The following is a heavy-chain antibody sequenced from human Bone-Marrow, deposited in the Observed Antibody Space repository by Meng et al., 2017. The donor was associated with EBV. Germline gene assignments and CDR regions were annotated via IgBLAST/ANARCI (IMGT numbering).Heavy chain of an antibody. CDR2: IHHSGST. D-gene: IGHD3-10*01. V-gene: IGHV4-39*07. CDR1: GASISSGEYY. Sequence: QLQLQESGPGLVKPSETLSLTCTASGASISSGEYYWNWIRQPPGKGLEWIGSIHHSGSTYYQPSLKSRVTISLDSSKNQFSLRLSSVTAADTAVYYCARDRSTMVRGVRTNWFDPWGQGTLVTVSS. J-gene: IGHJ5*02. CDR3: ARDRSTMVRGVRTNWFDP.